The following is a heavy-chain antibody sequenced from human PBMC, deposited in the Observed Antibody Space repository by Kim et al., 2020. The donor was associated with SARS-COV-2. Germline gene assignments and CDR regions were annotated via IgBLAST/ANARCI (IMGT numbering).Heavy chain of an antibody. V-gene: IGHV3-30*02. D-gene: IGHD2-2*02. Sequence: DSVKGRFTISKDTSKNTLYLQMNSLTTEDTAVYYCAKDQGRRAIPGTAVYWSQGTLVTVSS. J-gene: IGHJ4*02. CDR3: AKDQGRRAIPGTAVY.